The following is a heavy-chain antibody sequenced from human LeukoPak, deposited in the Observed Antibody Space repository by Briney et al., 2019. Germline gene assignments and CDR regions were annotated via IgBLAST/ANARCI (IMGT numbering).Heavy chain of an antibody. CDR3: ARGGGDGYFDY. J-gene: IGHJ4*02. D-gene: IGHD2-21*02. V-gene: IGHV4-4*07. Sequence: SQTLSLTCTVSGGSISSYYWSWIRQPAGKGLEWIGRIYTSGSTNYNPSLKSRVTISVDKSKNQFSLKLSPVTAADTAVYYCARGGGDGYFDYWGQGTLVTVSS. CDR2: IYTSGST. CDR1: GGSISSYY.